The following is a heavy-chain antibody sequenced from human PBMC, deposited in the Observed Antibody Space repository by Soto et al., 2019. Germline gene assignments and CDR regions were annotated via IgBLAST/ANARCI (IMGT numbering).Heavy chain of an antibody. D-gene: IGHD2-21*02. CDR2: ISYDGSNK. V-gene: IGHV3-30-3*01. J-gene: IGHJ4*02. Sequence: QVQLVESGGGVVQPGRSLRLSCAASGFTFSSYAMHWVRQAPGKGLEWVAVISYDGSNKYYADSVKGRFTTSRDNSKNTLYLQMNSRRAEDTAVYYCARDPVAYCGGDCRTFDYWGQGTLVTVSS. CDR3: ARDPVAYCGGDCRTFDY. CDR1: GFTFSSYA.